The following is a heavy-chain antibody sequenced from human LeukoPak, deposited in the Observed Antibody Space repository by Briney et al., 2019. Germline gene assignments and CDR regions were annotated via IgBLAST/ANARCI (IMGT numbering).Heavy chain of an antibody. CDR2: ISSSSSYI. V-gene: IGHV3-21*01. D-gene: IGHD7-27*01. Sequence: GGSLRLSCAASGFTFSSYSMNWVRQAPGKGLEWVSSISSSSSYIYYADSVKGRFTISRDNAKNTLYLQMNSLRAEDTAVYYCASTTGEYDTFDIWGQGTMVTVSS. CDR1: GFTFSSYS. CDR3: ASTTGEYDTFDI. J-gene: IGHJ3*02.